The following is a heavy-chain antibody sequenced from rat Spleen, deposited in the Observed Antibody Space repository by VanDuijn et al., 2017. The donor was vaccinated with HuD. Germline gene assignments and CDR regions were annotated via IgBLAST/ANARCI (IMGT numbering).Heavy chain of an antibody. J-gene: IGHJ2*01. CDR1: GFSPTSYN. V-gene: IGHV2-30*01. CDR3: ARDPLLGAPFDS. D-gene: IGHD5-1*01. CDR2: IWTGGTT. Sequence: QVQLKESGPGLVQPSQTLSLTCTVSGFSPTSYNVHWVRQPPGKGLEWMGIIWTGGTTTYNSLLKSRLSISRDTSKSQVFLKMNSLQTEDSATYYCARDPLLGAPFDSWGQGVMVTVSS.